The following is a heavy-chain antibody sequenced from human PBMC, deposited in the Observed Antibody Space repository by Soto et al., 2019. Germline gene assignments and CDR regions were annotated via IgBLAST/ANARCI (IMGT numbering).Heavy chain of an antibody. V-gene: IGHV3-74*01. D-gene: IGHD5-12*01. CDR1: GFTFSSYW. CDR3: ARDQGYVGFDY. J-gene: IGHJ4*02. Sequence: EVQLVESGGGLVQPGGSLRLSCAASGFTFSSYWLHWVRQAPGKGLVWVSRLNSDGSSTNYADSVKGRFTISRDNAKNTLYLQMNRLRVEDTAVYYCARDQGYVGFDYWGQGILVTVSS. CDR2: LNSDGSST.